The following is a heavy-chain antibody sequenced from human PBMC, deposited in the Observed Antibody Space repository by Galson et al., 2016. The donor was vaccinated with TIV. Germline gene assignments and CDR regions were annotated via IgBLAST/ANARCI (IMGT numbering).Heavy chain of an antibody. J-gene: IGHJ5*02. CDR2: TYHSGYT. V-gene: IGHV4-30-2*01. D-gene: IGHD2-2*01. CDR1: GGSISSGGFS. CDR3: ARAEGDAYAQWFDP. Sequence: TLSLTCAVSGGSISSGGFSWTWIRQPPGKGLEWIVYTYHSGYTYYNPSLKRLVTISEDRTKNQFSLNRRFVTAAATAVYYCARAEGDAYAQWFDPWGQGTLVTVSS.